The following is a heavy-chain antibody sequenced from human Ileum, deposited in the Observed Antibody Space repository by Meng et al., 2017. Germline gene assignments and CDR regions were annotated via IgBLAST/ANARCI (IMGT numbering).Heavy chain of an antibody. CDR3: ASGGVVAATNSPDY. CDR2: IQSDGSST. D-gene: IGHD2-15*01. CDR1: GFTFSRYW. J-gene: IGHJ4*02. V-gene: IGHV3-74*01. Sequence: GGSLRLSCAASGFTFSRYWMHWVRQTPGKGPVWVSRIQSDGSSTSYADSVKGRFTISRDNAKNTVYLQMNSLRVEDTAVYYCASGGVVAATNSPDYWGQGTRVTVSS.